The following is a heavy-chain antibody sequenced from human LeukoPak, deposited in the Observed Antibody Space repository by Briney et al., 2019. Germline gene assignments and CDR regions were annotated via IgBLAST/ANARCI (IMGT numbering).Heavy chain of an antibody. D-gene: IGHD4-17*01. CDR2: ISWNSGSI. CDR3: AKAATAGGHYYYYMDI. CDR1: GSTFDDYA. Sequence: GRPLRLSCAASGSTFDDYAMHWVRQAPGKGLEWVSGISWNSGSIGYADSVKGRFTISRDNAKNSLYLQMNSLRAEDTALYYCAKAATAGGHYYYYMDIWGKGTTVTVSS. V-gene: IGHV3-9*01. J-gene: IGHJ6*03.